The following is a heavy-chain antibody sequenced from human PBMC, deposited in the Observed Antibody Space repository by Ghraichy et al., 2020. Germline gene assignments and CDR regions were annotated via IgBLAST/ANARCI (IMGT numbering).Heavy chain of an antibody. V-gene: IGHV3-21*06. Sequence: GGSLRLSCAASGFTFSSYSMNWVRQAPGKGLEWVSSITSNSNNIQYADSVKGRFTISRDNAKNSLFLQINSLRAEDTAVYYCARVEFYDFWSGLNYLDFWGQGTLLTVSS. CDR1: GFTFSSYS. CDR3: ARVEFYDFWSGLNYLDF. CDR2: ITSNSNNI. J-gene: IGHJ4*02. D-gene: IGHD3-3*01.